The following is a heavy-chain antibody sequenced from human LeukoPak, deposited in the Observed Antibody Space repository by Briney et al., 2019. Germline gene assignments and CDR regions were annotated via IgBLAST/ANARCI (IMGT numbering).Heavy chain of an antibody. CDR1: GFTFTNYV. J-gene: IGHJ5*02. V-gene: IGHV3-23*01. D-gene: IGHD6-19*01. CDR3: AKAGRLQAVAGWIDL. Sequence: PGGSLRLSCAASGFTFTNYVMNWVRQAPGKGLEWVSAIGGGATTYYSDYVKGRFTISRDNSKNTLYLQMNSLRAEDTAMYYCAKAGRLQAVAGWIDLWGQGTLVTVS. CDR2: IGGGATT.